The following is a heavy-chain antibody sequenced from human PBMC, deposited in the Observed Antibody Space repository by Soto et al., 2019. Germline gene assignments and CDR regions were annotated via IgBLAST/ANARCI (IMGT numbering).Heavy chain of an antibody. CDR1: GGSISSGIDY. J-gene: IGHJ4*02. D-gene: IGHD7-27*01. CDR2: IYYSGST. V-gene: IGHV4-61*01. CDR3: ARRWGRTFDY. Sequence: SETLSLTCTVSGGSISSGIDYWSWIRQLPGKGLEWIGYIYYSGSTNYNPSLKSRVTISVDTSKNQFSLKLSSVTAADTAVYYCARRWGRTFDYWGQGTLVTVSS.